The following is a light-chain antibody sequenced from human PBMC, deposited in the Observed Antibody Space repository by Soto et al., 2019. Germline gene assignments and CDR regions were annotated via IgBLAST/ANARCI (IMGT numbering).Light chain of an antibody. Sequence: EIVMTQSPATLSVSPGERATLSCRASQSVSNNLAWYQQKPGQAPRLLIYLASTRATGIPARFSGSGSGTEFTLTITSLQFEDFAVYYCQQYNNWPPTTFGQGTRLEIK. J-gene: IGKJ5*01. CDR2: LAS. CDR3: QQYNNWPPTT. V-gene: IGKV3D-15*01. CDR1: QSVSNN.